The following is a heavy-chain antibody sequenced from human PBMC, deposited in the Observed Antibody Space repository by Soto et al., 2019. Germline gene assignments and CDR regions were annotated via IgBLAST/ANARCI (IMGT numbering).Heavy chain of an antibody. CDR2: IYYSGST. J-gene: IGHJ5*02. Sequence: SETLSLTCTVSGGSISSSSYYWGWIRQPPGKGLEWIGSIYYSGSTYYNPSIKGPVTISVDTSKNQFSLKLSSVTAADTAVYYCARPLLDSYGDYDSDWFDPWGQGTLVTVSS. CDR3: ARPLLDSYGDYDSDWFDP. CDR1: GGSISSSSYY. V-gene: IGHV4-39*01. D-gene: IGHD4-17*01.